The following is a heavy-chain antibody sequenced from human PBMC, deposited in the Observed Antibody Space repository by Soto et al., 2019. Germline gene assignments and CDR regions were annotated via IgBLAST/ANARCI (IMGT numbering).Heavy chain of an antibody. D-gene: IGHD2-21*02. CDR2: ISGSGGST. CDR1: GFTFSSYA. Sequence: GGSLRLSCAASGFTFSSYAMSWVRQAPGKGLEWVSAISGSGGSTYYADSVKGRFTISRDNSKNTLYLQMNSLRAEDTAVYYCAKIQHIVVVTATDDFDYWGQGTLVTVSS. CDR3: AKIQHIVVVTATDDFDY. V-gene: IGHV3-23*01. J-gene: IGHJ4*02.